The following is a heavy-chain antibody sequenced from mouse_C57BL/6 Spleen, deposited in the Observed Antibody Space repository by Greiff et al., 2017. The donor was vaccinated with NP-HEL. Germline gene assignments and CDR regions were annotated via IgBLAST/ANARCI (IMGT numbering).Heavy chain of an antibody. CDR3: ARLDSSGPLDYAMDY. D-gene: IGHD3-2*02. CDR1: GYSITSGYY. V-gene: IGHV3-6*01. CDR2: ISYDGSN. J-gene: IGHJ4*01. Sequence: EVQVVESGPGLVKPSQSLSLTCSVTGYSITSGYYWNWIRQFPGNKLEWMGYISYDGSNNYNPSLKNRISITRDTSKNQFFLKLNSVTTEDTATYYCARLDSSGPLDYAMDYWGQGTSVTVSS.